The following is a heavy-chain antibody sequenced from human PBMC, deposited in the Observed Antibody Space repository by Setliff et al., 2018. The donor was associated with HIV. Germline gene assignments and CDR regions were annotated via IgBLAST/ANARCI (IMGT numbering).Heavy chain of an antibody. CDR3: ARGLGRGSGTYYNPPGY. CDR1: GGSFSGYY. V-gene: IGHV4-34*01. CDR2: INHSGIT. J-gene: IGHJ4*02. Sequence: SETLSLTCTVYGGSFSGYYWSWIRQPPGKGLEWMGEINHSGITNDNPSLKSRVTISVDTSKNQFSLNLTSVTAADTAVYFCARGLGRGSGTYYNPPGYWGPGTLVTSPQ. D-gene: IGHD3-10*01.